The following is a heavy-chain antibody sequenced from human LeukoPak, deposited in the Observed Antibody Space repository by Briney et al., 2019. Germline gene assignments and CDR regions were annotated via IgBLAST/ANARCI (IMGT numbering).Heavy chain of an antibody. Sequence: PGGSLRLSCAASGFTFSSYAMSWVRQAPGKGLEWVSAISGSGGSTYYADSVKGRFTISRDNSKNTLYLQMNSLRAEDTAVYYCARDSPPLPVFYGMDVWGQGTTVTVSS. D-gene: IGHD2-8*01. J-gene: IGHJ6*02. CDR2: ISGSGGST. CDR1: GFTFSSYA. V-gene: IGHV3-23*01. CDR3: ARDSPPLPVFYGMDV.